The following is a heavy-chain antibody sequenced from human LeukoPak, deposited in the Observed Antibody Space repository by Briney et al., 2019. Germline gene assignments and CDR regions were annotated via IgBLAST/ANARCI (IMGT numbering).Heavy chain of an antibody. CDR3: ARDQGDYYGSGRDWFDP. J-gene: IGHJ5*02. CDR2: ISGSGRAT. CDR1: GFNFSDYY. Sequence: GGSLRLSCEASGFNFSDYYMSWIRQAPGKGLEWISSISGSGRATFYADSVRGRFTMYRDNSKDSLFLQINSLRVDGTALYYCARDQGDYYGSGRDWFDPWGQGTLVTVSS. V-gene: IGHV3-11*01. D-gene: IGHD3-10*01.